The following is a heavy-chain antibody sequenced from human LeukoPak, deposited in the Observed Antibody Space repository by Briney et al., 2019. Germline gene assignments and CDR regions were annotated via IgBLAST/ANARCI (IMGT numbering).Heavy chain of an antibody. D-gene: IGHD3-10*01. Sequence: KPSETLSLTCTVSGGSISGFFWTWLRQSPGKGLEYIGYIYYSGTTDYNPTLKSRVSMSVDTSKNQFFLNLTPVTAADTAIYYCARVGYGSGSWGWFDPWGQGTLVTVSS. V-gene: IGHV4-59*01. CDR1: GGSISGFF. J-gene: IGHJ5*02. CDR2: IYYSGTT. CDR3: ARVGYGSGSWGWFDP.